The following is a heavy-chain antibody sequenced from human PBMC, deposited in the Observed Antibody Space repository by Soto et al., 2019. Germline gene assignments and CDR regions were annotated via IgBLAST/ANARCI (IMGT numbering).Heavy chain of an antibody. CDR2: IDTSGST. Sequence: WETRSLTCTVSGGSISNYYCNWIRQPAGKGLEWIGRIDTSGSTNYNPSLKSRVTMSVDTSKQEFSLKLSSVTAADTALYYCARGGQDFWSGPFDYWGRGALVTVSS. J-gene: IGHJ4*02. V-gene: IGHV4-4*07. CDR1: GGSISNYY. D-gene: IGHD3-3*01. CDR3: ARGGQDFWSGPFDY.